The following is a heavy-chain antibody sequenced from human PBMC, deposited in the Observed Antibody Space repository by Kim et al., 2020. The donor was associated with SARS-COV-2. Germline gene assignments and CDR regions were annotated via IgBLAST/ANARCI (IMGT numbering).Heavy chain of an antibody. Sequence: TSPADCVKSRYTIYGDNYRNTLYLQMNSLRAEDTAVYYCAKDLSGLAKVDWGQGTLVTVSS. CDR3: AKDLSGLAKVD. V-gene: IGHV3-23*01. CDR2: T. D-gene: IGHD3-10*01. J-gene: IGHJ4*02.